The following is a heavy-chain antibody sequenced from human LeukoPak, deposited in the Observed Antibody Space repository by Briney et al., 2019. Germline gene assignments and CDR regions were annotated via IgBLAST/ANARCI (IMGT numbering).Heavy chain of an antibody. J-gene: IGHJ4*02. Sequence: ASVKVSCKVSGYTLTELSMHWVRQAPGKGLEWMGGFDPEDGETMYAQKFQGRVTMNQDTSTDTAYMELSSLRSEGTAVYYCATDGRGACSGYYGYFDYWGQGTLVTVSS. D-gene: IGHD3-22*01. V-gene: IGHV1-24*01. CDR1: GYTLTELS. CDR3: ATDGRGACSGYYGYFDY. CDR2: FDPEDGET.